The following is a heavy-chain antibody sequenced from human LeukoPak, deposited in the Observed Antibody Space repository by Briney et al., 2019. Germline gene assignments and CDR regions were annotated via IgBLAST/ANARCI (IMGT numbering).Heavy chain of an antibody. V-gene: IGHV4-34*01. D-gene: IGHD6-6*01. Sequence: PSETLSLTCAVYGGSFSGYYWSWIRQPPGKGLEWIGEINHSGSTNYNPSLKSRVTISVGTSKNQFSLKLSSVTAADTAVYYCARVYSSSSKTHYYYYMDVWGKGTTVTVSS. CDR2: INHSGST. CDR1: GGSFSGYY. J-gene: IGHJ6*03. CDR3: ARVYSSSSKTHYYYYMDV.